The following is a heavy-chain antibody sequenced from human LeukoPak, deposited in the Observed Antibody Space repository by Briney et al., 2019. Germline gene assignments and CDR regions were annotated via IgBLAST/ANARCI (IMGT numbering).Heavy chain of an antibody. D-gene: IGHD3-9*01. CDR1: GFTFSSYA. J-gene: IGHJ4*02. V-gene: IGHV3-23*01. Sequence: GGSLRLSCAASGFTFSSYAMNWVRQAPGKGLEWVSAISGSGGSTFYADSVKGRFTISRDNSKNTLYLQMNRLRAEDTALYYFSKDIPRLTFSYDILTGSSDYWGQGTLVTVSP. CDR3: SKDIPRLTFSYDILTGSSDY. CDR2: ISGSGGST.